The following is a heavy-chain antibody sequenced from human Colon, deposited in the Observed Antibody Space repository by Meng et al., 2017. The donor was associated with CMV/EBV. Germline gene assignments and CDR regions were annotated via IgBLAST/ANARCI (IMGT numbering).Heavy chain of an antibody. CDR3: ARDVLWGSSSTYFDS. J-gene: IGHJ4*02. V-gene: IGHV1-69*04. D-gene: IGHD6-6*01. CDR2: ISPALGLA. Sequence: SVKVSCKASGGTLRSYSISWLRQAPGQGPEWMGRISPALGLASYPQKFPDRITITADISTSTAYMELTTLRSDDTAVYYCARDVLWGSSSTYFDSWGQGTLVTVSS. CDR1: GGTLRSYS.